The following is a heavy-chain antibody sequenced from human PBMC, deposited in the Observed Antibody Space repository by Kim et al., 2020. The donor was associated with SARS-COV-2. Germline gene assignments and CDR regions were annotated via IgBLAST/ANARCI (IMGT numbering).Heavy chain of an antibody. J-gene: IGHJ4*02. D-gene: IGHD6-19*01. Sequence: TDYADSVKCRFTISRDNYKNILYLQMNSLRAEDTAVYYCAKAQSGWYFDYWGQGTLVTVSS. V-gene: IGHV3-23*01. CDR3: AKAQSGWYFDY. CDR2: T.